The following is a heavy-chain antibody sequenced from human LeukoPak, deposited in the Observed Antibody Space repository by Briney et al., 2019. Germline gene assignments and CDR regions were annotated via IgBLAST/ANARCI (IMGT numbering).Heavy chain of an antibody. CDR1: GFTFSSYS. J-gene: IGHJ6*03. V-gene: IGHV3-21*01. CDR2: ISSSSSYI. D-gene: IGHD2-15*01. Sequence: GGSLRLSCAASGFTFSSYSMNWVRQAPGRGLEWVSSISSSSSYIYYADSVKGRFTISRDNAKNSLYLQMNSLRAEDTAVYYCARASPHCSGGSCYPTYYYYMDVWGKGTTVTVSS. CDR3: ARASPHCSGGSCYPTYYYYMDV.